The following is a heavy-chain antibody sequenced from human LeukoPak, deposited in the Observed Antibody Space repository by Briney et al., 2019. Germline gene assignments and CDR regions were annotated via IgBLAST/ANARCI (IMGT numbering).Heavy chain of an antibody. CDR3: ARQVLIAGGRYGMDV. CDR2: ISAYNGDT. J-gene: IGHJ6*02. Sequence: ASVKVSCKTSGYTFTSYGISWVRQAPGQGLEWIGWISAYNGDTSSAQKVQGRVTMTTDTSTSTAYMELRSLRSDDTAVYYCARQVLIAGGRYGMDVWGQGTTVTVSS. D-gene: IGHD2-15*01. V-gene: IGHV1-18*01. CDR1: GYTFTSYG.